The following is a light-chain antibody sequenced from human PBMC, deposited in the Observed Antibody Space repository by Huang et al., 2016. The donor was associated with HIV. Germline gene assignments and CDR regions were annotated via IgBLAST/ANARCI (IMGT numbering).Light chain of an antibody. Sequence: EIVLPQSPGTLSLSPGERATLSCRASQSVITTYLNWYQQRPGQAPRLLIYAASSGATGISDRFSGSGSGTDLTLNISKLGPGDFEVYYCQQYSVSPYTFGQGTKLEIK. CDR3: QQYSVSPYT. J-gene: IGKJ2*01. CDR1: QSVITTY. V-gene: IGKV3-20*01. CDR2: AAS.